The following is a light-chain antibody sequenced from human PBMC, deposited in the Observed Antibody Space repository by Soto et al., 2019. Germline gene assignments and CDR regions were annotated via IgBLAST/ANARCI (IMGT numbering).Light chain of an antibody. J-gene: IGKJ2*01. CDR1: QSIGGNF. Sequence: EIVLPQSPGTLSLSPGEGATPSCRASQSIGGNFLAWYQQRRGQATRLLIHGASSRATGIPDRFSGSGSGTDFTLTISSLEPEDFAVYYGQQRSNWPRRYTFGQGTKVDI. CDR2: GAS. V-gene: IGKV3D-20*02. CDR3: QQRSNWPRRYT.